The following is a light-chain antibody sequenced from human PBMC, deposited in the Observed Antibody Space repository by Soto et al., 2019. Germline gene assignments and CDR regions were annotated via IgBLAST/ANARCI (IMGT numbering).Light chain of an antibody. CDR3: QQRKYWPPLT. V-gene: IGKV3-11*01. CDR2: DAS. CDR1: QGVDIY. Sequence: EVVETQSPVTLALSPGERATLSCRTSQGVDIYVAWYQQKPGQAPRLLIYDASNRAPGIPARFSGSGSGTDFTLTICSLEPEDFAVYYCQQRKYWPPLTFGGGTKVEIK. J-gene: IGKJ4*01.